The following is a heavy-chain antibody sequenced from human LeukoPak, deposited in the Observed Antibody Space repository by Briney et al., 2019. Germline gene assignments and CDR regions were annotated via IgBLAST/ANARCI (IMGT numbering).Heavy chain of an antibody. CDR1: GFTFSSYS. J-gene: IGHJ4*02. D-gene: IGHD1-26*01. V-gene: IGHV3-21*01. CDR3: ARGLGSSSSALFDY. CDR2: ISSGSSSI. Sequence: GGSLRLSCAASGFTFSSYSMNWVRQAPGKGLEWVSSISSGSSSIYYADSMKGRFTISRDNAKNSLYLQMNSLRAEDTAVYYCARGLGSSSSALFDYWGQGTLVTVSS.